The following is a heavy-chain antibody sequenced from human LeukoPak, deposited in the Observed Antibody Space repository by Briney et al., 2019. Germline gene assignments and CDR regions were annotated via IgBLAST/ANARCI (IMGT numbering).Heavy chain of an antibody. V-gene: IGHV1-69*13. D-gene: IGHD6-19*01. J-gene: IGHJ4*02. Sequence: GASVKVSCKASGGTFSSYAISWVRQAPGQGLEWMGEIIPIFGTANYAQKFQGRVTITADESTSTAYMELSSLRSEDTAVYYCARGPLIYTVAGPSFTYFDYWGQGTLVTVSS. CDR2: IIPIFGTA. CDR1: GGTFSSYA. CDR3: ARGPLIYTVAGPSFTYFDY.